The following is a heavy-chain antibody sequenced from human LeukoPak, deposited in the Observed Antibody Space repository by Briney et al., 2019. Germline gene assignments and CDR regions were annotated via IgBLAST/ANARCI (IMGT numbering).Heavy chain of an antibody. V-gene: IGHV4-39*01. J-gene: IGHJ4*02. CDR2: IYYSGST. CDR3: ARFGELSQKYYFDY. Sequence: PSETLSLTCTVSGGSISSSSYYWGWIRQPPGKGLEWIGSIYYSGSTYYNPSLKSRVTISVDTSKNQFSLKLSSVTAADTAVYYCARFGELSQKYYFDYWGQGTLVTVSS. D-gene: IGHD3-10*01. CDR1: GGSISSSSYY.